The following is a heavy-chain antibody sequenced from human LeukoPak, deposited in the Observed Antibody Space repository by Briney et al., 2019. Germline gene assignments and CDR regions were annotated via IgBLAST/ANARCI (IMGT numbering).Heavy chain of an antibody. CDR1: GYTFTSYG. CDR3: ARSNYYYGSGSYPAF. J-gene: IGHJ3*01. D-gene: IGHD3-10*01. Sequence: ASVKVSCKASGYTFTSYGISWVRQAPGQGLEWMGWISAYNGNTNYAQKLQGRVTMTTDTSTSTAYMELRSLRSDGTAVYYCARSNYYYGSGSYPAFWGQGTMVTVSS. CDR2: ISAYNGNT. V-gene: IGHV1-18*01.